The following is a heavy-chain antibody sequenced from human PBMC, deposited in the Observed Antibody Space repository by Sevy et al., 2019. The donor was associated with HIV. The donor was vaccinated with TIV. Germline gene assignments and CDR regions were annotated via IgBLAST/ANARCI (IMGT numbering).Heavy chain of an antibody. CDR2: IYYSGRT. CDR1: DDSISGYY. CDR3: ARTTPYYYYGMDV. Sequence: SETLSLTCTVSDDSISGYYWSWIRQSPGKGLEWIGYIYYSGRTNYNPSLKSRATISADMSTNHFSLKLSSVTAADTAVYYCARTTPYYYYGMDVWGQGTTVTVSS. V-gene: IGHV4-59*01. J-gene: IGHJ6*02. D-gene: IGHD4-17*01.